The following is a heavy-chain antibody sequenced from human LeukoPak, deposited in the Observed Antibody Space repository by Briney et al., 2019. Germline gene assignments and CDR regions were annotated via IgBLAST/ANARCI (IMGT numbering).Heavy chain of an antibody. J-gene: IGHJ4*02. Sequence: PSQTLSLTCTVSGGSISSGGYYWSWIRQPPGKGLEWIGYIYHSGSTYYNPSLKSRVTISVDRSKNQFSLKLGSVTAADTAVYYCARTEMATMDYWGQGTLVTVSS. V-gene: IGHV4-30-2*01. D-gene: IGHD5-24*01. CDR2: IYHSGST. CDR3: ARTEMATMDY. CDR1: GGSISSGGYY.